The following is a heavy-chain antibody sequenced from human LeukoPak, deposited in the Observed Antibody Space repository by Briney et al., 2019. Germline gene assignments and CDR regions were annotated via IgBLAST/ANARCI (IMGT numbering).Heavy chain of an antibody. D-gene: IGHD2-21*01. V-gene: IGHV3-9*03. CDR1: GFTFDDYA. CDR2: ISWNSGSI. CDR3: AKSKDWYYSDY. Sequence: GGSLRLSCAASGFTFDDYAMHWVRQAPGKGLEWVSGISWNSGSIGYADSVKGRFTISRDNAKNSLYLQMNSLRAEDMALYYCAKSKDWYYSDYWGQGTLVTVSS. J-gene: IGHJ4*02.